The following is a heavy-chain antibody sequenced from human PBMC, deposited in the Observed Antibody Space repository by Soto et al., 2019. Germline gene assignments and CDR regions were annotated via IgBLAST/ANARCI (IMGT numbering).Heavy chain of an antibody. V-gene: IGHV4-61*01. CDR2: IYYSGST. D-gene: IGHD2-21*02. Sequence: SETLSLTCTVSGGSVSSGSYYWSWIRQPPGKGLEWIGYIYYSGSTNYNPSLKSRVTISVDTSKNQFSLKLSSVTAADTAVYYCARAPYCGGDCFIDYWGQGTLVTVSS. CDR3: ARAPYCGGDCFIDY. J-gene: IGHJ4*02. CDR1: GGSVSSGSYY.